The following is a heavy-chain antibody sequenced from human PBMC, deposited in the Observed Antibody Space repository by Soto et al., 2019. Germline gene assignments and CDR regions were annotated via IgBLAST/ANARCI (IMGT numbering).Heavy chain of an antibody. D-gene: IGHD3-3*01. CDR1: GFTFNSHT. CDR3: ARDGTTDFGMTPPWDVDV. CDR2: ISYDGSYK. J-gene: IGHJ6*02. Sequence: GGSLRLSCTASGFTFNSHTMHWVRQAPGEGLEWVAVISYDGSYKFYADSVKGRFTISRGNSKSTLYLQMNRLTAADTAIYYCARDGTTDFGMTPPWDVDVWGQGTTVTVSS. V-gene: IGHV3-30-3*01.